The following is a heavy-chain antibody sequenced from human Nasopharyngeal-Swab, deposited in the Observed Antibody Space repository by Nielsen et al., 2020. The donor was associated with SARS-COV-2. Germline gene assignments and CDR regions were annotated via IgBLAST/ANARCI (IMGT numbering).Heavy chain of an antibody. J-gene: IGHJ6*02. CDR1: GRSFSGYY. V-gene: IGHV4-34*01. CDR2: INHSGST. D-gene: IGHD5-18*01. Sequence: SETLSLTCAVYGRSFSGYYWSWIRQPPGKGLEWIGEINHSGSTNYNPSLKSRVTISVDTSKNQFSLKLSSVTAADTAVYYCARVAGYSYGLAWYYYYGMDVWGQGTTVTVSS. CDR3: ARVAGYSYGLAWYYYYGMDV.